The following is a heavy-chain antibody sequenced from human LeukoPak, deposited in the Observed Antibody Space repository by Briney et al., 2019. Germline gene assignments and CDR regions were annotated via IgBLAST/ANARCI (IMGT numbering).Heavy chain of an antibody. J-gene: IGHJ3*02. Sequence: ASVKVSCKASGYTFTSYDFNWVRQATGQGLEWMGWINPNSGGTNYAQKFQGRVTMTRDTSISTAYMELSRLRSDDTAVYYCARDGSDAFDIWGQGTMVTVSS. V-gene: IGHV1-2*02. D-gene: IGHD5-12*01. CDR1: GYTFTSYD. CDR2: INPNSGGT. CDR3: ARDGSDAFDI.